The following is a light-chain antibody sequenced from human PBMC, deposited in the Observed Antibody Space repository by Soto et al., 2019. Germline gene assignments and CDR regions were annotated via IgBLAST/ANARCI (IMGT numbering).Light chain of an antibody. V-gene: IGKV3-20*01. Sequence: EIVLTQSPGTLSLSPGERATLSCRASQSVSSSYLAWYQQKPGQAPRLLIYGASSRATGITDRFRSSGSGTDFTVTNSRLEPDDFAVYYCQQYGSSPRTFGKGTKVEIK. J-gene: IGKJ1*01. CDR1: QSVSSSY. CDR3: QQYGSSPRT. CDR2: GAS.